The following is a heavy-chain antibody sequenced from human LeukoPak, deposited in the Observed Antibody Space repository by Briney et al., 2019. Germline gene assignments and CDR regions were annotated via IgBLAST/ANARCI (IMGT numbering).Heavy chain of an antibody. CDR3: ERDRLGELFFPLTYGMDV. J-gene: IGHJ6*02. Sequence: PSETLSLTCAVYGGSFSGYYWSWIHQPPGKGLEWIGEINHSGSTNYNPSLKSRVSISVDTSKNQFSLKLSSVTAAITAVYYCERDRLGELFFPLTYGMDVWGQGTTVTVPS. CDR1: GGSFSGYY. CDR2: INHSGST. D-gene: IGHD3-10*01. V-gene: IGHV4-34*01.